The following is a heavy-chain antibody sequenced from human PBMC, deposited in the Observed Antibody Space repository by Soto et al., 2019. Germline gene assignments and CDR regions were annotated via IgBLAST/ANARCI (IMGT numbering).Heavy chain of an antibody. CDR2: IYYSGST. V-gene: IGHV4-31*03. D-gene: IGHD3-10*01. CDR3: ARVQTYYYGSGIRGDAFDI. J-gene: IGHJ3*02. Sequence: QVQLQESGPGMVKPSQTLSLTCTVSGGSISSGGYYWSWIRQHPGKCLEWIGYIYYSGSTDYNPSLKSRVTIAVDTCKNQFSLKMRSVTAADTAVYYCARVQTYYYGSGIRGDAFDIWGQGTMVTVSS. CDR1: GGSISSGGYY.